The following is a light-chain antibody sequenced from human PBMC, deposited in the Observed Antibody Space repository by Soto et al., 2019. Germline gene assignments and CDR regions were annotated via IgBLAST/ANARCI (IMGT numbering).Light chain of an antibody. CDR3: QQSNNHPIS. CDR2: DVS. Sequence: DNRLTPSPSSISASVGDRVTITCRASQAVNSWLAWFQQKPGMAPKLVIYDVSSLQSGVPSRFSGSGSGTEFTLTISSLQPEDFATYYCQQSNNHPISFGQGTRLEIK. V-gene: IGKV1-12*01. CDR1: QAVNSW. J-gene: IGKJ5*01.